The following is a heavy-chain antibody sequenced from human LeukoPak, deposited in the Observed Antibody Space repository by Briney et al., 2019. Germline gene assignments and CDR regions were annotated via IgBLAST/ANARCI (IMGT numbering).Heavy chain of an antibody. CDR2: IYYSGST. D-gene: IGHD3-9*01. CDR3: ARPVLRYFDWLPNGMDV. V-gene: IGHV4-39*01. J-gene: IGHJ6*02. Sequence: SETLSLTCTVSGGSISSSSYYWGWIRQPPGKGLEWIGSIYYSGSTYYNPSLKSRVTISVDTSKNQFSLKLSSVTAADTAVYYCARPVLRYFDWLPNGMDVCGQGTTVTVSS. CDR1: GGSISSSSYY.